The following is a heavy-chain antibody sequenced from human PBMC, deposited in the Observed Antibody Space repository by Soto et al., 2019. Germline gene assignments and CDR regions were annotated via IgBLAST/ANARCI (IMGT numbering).Heavy chain of an antibody. CDR1: GYPFTSFG. D-gene: IGHD6-13*01. CDR3: ARKGVTSSWYGGGRDY. J-gene: IGHJ4*02. Sequence: GASVKVSCKASGYPFTSFGISWVRQAPGQGLEWMGWIRPYNGNTNSAQNFQGRVTMTTDTSTSTAYMELRSLRSDDTAVYFCARKGVTSSWYGGGRDYWGQGTLVTVSS. CDR2: IRPYNGNT. V-gene: IGHV1-18*04.